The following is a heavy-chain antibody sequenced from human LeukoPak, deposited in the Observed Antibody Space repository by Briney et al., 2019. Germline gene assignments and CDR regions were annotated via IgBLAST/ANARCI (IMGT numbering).Heavy chain of an antibody. D-gene: IGHD2-2*01. CDR2: INSDGSWT. Sequence: GGSLRLSCAASENYWMHWVRQAPGKGLVWVSHINSDGSWTSYADSVKGRFTISKDNAKNTVYLQMNNLRAEDTAVYYCVSFYETYWGRGTLVTVSS. J-gene: IGHJ4*02. V-gene: IGHV3-74*01. CDR1: ENYW. CDR3: VSFYETY.